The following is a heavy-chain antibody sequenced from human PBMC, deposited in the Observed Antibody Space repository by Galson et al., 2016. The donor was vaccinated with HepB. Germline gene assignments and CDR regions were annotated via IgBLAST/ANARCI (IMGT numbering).Heavy chain of an antibody. CDR2: INHSGNT. D-gene: IGHD3-3*01. Sequence: ETLSLTCAVFGGTFNGYYWTWIRQPPGKGLEWIGEINHSGNTNYNPSLKSRVNLSVDMFKKQFTLELTSVTVADTAIYYCARGTYYDSATRFDPWGQGTPVTVAS. J-gene: IGHJ5*02. CDR1: GGTFNGYY. V-gene: IGHV4-34*01. CDR3: ARGTYYDSATRFDP.